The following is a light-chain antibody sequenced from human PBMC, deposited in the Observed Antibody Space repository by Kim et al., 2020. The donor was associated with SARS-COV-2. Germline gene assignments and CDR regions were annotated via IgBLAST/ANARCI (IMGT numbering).Light chain of an antibody. Sequence: QPITTSSTGTSSYVGGYNYFSWYQQHPGKAPKLMIYDVSNRPSGVSNRFSGSKSGNTASLTISGLQAEDEADYYCSSYTSSSTLVFGGGTQLTVL. CDR3: SSYTSSSTLV. CDR2: DVS. J-gene: IGLJ2*01. V-gene: IGLV2-14*03. CDR1: SSYVGGYNY.